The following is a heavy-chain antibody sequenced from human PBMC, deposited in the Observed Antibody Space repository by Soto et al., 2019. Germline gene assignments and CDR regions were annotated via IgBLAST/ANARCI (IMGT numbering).Heavy chain of an antibody. J-gene: IGHJ6*02. CDR1: GYTFTSSG. V-gene: IGHV1-18*01. Sequence: ASVKVSCKASGYTFTSSGISWVRQAPGQGLEWMGRISTNNGKANYAQQLQGRVTITTDKSTSTAYMELSSLRSKDTAVYYCARDLQTDYCYYGMDVWGQGTTVTVSS. D-gene: IGHD2-21*02. CDR2: ISTNNGKA. CDR3: ARDLQTDYCYYGMDV.